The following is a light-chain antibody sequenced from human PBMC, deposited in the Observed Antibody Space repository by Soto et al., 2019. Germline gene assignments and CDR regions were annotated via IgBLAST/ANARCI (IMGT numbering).Light chain of an antibody. V-gene: IGKV1-9*01. CDR3: QQLNSYPPWT. J-gene: IGKJ1*01. CDR1: QGISSY. Sequence: DIQLTQSPSFLSASVGDRVTITFRASQGISSYLAWYQQKPGKAPKLLIYAASTLQSGVPSRFSGSGSGTEFTLTISSLQPEDFATYYCQQLNSYPPWTFGQGTKVDIK. CDR2: AAS.